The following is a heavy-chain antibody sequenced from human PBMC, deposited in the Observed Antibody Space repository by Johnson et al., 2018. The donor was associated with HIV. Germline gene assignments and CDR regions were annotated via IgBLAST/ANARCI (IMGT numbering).Heavy chain of an antibody. CDR3: AKDLTSFIVGANDAFDI. V-gene: IGHV3-7*01. CDR2: IKQDGTAT. D-gene: IGHD1-26*01. CDR1: GFTFSTFW. J-gene: IGHJ3*02. Sequence: VQLVESGGGVVQPGGSLRLSCAASGFTFSTFWMSWVRQAPGKGLEWVANIKQDGTATSYADPVQGRLIISRDNAKSTLYLQMNSLRAEDTAGYYCAKDLTSFIVGANDAFDIWGQGTMVTVSS.